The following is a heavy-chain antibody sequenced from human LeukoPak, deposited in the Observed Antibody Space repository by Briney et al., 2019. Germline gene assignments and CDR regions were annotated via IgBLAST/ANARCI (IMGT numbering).Heavy chain of an antibody. Sequence: GGSLRLSCAASGFTFSSYAMSWVRQAPGKGLEWVSAISGSGGSTYYADSVKGRFTISRDNSKNTLYLQMNSLRAEDTAVYYCAKWGVAGPTRTPYYFDYWGQGTLVTVSS. J-gene: IGHJ4*02. CDR3: AKWGVAGPTRTPYYFDY. V-gene: IGHV3-23*01. CDR1: GFTFSSYA. D-gene: IGHD6-19*01. CDR2: ISGSGGST.